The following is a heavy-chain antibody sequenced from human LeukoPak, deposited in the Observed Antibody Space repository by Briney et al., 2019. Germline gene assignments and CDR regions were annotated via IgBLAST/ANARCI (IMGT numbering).Heavy chain of an antibody. CDR1: GSTFADYG. D-gene: IGHD4-11*01. V-gene: IGHV3-20*04. CDR2: IIWKGGST. J-gene: IGHJ6*03. Sequence: AGGPRRLSCAASGSTFADYGMSWVRQAPGKGLEWVSGIIWKGGSTGYADSVKSRFTISRDNAQNSLYLQMNSLRAEDTALYYCARGSNYYYYYMDVWGKGTTGTVSS. CDR3: ARGSNYYYYYMDV.